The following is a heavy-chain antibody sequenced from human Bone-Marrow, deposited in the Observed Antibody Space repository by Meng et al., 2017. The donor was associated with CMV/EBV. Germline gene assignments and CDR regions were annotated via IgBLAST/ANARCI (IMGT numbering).Heavy chain of an antibody. V-gene: IGHV3-30*18. J-gene: IGHJ4*02. CDR1: GFTFSSYG. D-gene: IGHD5-12*01. CDR3: AKERLSSFPINPYFDY. Sequence: SGFTFSSYGMHWVRQAPGKGLEWVAVISYDGSNKYYADSVKGRFTISRDNSKNTLYLQMNSLRVEDTAVYYCAKERLSSFPINPYFDYWGQGTLVTVSS. CDR2: ISYDGSNK.